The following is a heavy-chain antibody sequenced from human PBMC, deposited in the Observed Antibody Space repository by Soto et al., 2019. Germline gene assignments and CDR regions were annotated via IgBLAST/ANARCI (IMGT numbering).Heavy chain of an antibody. D-gene: IGHD3-10*01. CDR3: ARDRDGGHNWFDP. CDR2: ISYSGST. Sequence: SETLSLTCTVSGDSISSYYWNWIRQPPGKGPEWTGYISYSGSTNYNPSLKSRVTISVDTSKNQFSLNLSSVTAADTAVYYCARDRDGGHNWFDPWGQGTLVTVSS. J-gene: IGHJ5*02. V-gene: IGHV4-59*01. CDR1: GDSISSYY.